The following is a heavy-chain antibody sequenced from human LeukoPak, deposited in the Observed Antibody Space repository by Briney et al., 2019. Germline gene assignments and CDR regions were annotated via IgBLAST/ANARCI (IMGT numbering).Heavy chain of an antibody. CDR1: GGSISSDSYY. D-gene: IGHD6-19*01. J-gene: IGHJ4*02. CDR3: ASLAVAGLSEGY. CDR2: IYYSGST. Sequence: NASETLSLTCTVPGGSISSDSYYWAWIRQPPGKGLEWIASIYYSGSTYYNPSLKSRVTISVDTSRNQFSLKLNSVTAADTAVYYCASLAVAGLSEGYWGQGTLVIVSS. V-gene: IGHV4-39*01.